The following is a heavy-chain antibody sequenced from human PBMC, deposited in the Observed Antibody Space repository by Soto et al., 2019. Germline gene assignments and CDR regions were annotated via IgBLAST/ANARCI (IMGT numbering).Heavy chain of an antibody. CDR1: GKIVENFG. CDR3: AKNLGVELLPPATVDWFDP. Sequence: GGWMRLACAACGKIVENFGNSCVRKWALQWREWICSISGSGFMKYYADSLKGRLTISRDNCKRTVYLELHNLSAEDTAVYHCAKNLGVELLPPATVDWFDPYRQASVGTVS. J-gene: IGHJ5*02. V-gene: IGHV3-23*01. D-gene: IGHD3-10*01. CDR2: ISGSGFMK.